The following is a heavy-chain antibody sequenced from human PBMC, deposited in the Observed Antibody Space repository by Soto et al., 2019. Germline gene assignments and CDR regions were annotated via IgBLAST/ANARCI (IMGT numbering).Heavy chain of an antibody. J-gene: IGHJ3*02. D-gene: IGHD5-12*01. V-gene: IGHV3-9*01. CDR2: ISWNSGSI. CDR3: AKDIMGSYDYTPGDAFDI. CDR1: GFTFDDYA. Sequence: GGSLRLSCAASGFTFDDYAMHWVRQAPGKGLEWVSGISWNSGSIGYADSVKGRFTISRDNAKNSLYLQMNSLRAEDTALYYCAKDIMGSYDYTPGDAFDIWGQGTMVTVSS.